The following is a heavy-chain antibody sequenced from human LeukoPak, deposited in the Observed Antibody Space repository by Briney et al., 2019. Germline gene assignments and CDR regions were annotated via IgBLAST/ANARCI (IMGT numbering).Heavy chain of an antibody. D-gene: IGHD6-19*01. CDR1: GYTFTGYY. J-gene: IGHJ4*02. V-gene: IGHV1-2*06. Sequence: GASVKVSGKASGYTFTGYYMHWVRQAPGQGLEWMGRINPNSGGTNYAQKFQGRVTMTRDTSISTAYMELSRLRSDDTAVYYCARDLGGSSSGLYYFDYWGQGTLVTVSS. CDR3: ARDLGGSSSGLYYFDY. CDR2: INPNSGGT.